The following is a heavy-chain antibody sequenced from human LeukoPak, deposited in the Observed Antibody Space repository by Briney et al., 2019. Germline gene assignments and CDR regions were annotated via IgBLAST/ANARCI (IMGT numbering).Heavy chain of an antibody. CDR3: ARSYCSSSCYAVGAFDI. J-gene: IGHJ3*02. V-gene: IGHV4-39*01. CDR1: GGSISSSTHY. Sequence: SETLSLTCTVSGGSISSSTHYWGWIRQPPGNGLEWMGSIHYSGSTYYNPSLKSRVTISVDMSKNQFSLKLSSVTAADTAVYYCARSYCSSSCYAVGAFDIWGQGTVVTVSS. CDR2: IHYSGST. D-gene: IGHD2-2*01.